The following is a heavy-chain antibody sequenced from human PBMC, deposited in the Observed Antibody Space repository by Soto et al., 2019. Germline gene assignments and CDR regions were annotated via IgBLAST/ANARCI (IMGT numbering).Heavy chain of an antibody. CDR3: ARGGGGHYMDY. CDR1: GGSCGGYD. J-gene: IGHJ4*02. V-gene: IGHV4-34*01. Sequence: SETLSLRCAVEGGSCGGYDWSWIRQPPGKGLEWIGEINHSGSTNYNPSLKSRVTISVDTSKNQFSLKLSSVTAADTAVYYCARGGGGHYMDYWGQGTLVTVS. D-gene: IGHD3-16*01. CDR2: INHSGST.